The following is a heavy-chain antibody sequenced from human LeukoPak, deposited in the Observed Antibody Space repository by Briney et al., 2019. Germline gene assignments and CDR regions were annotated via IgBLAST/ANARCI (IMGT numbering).Heavy chain of an antibody. CDR1: GFFFSSHS. D-gene: IGHD2-15*01. Sequence: GGSLRLSCAASGFFFSSHSMAWVRQAPGKGLEWVAAITGAGDFSDYADSAQGRFTIFRDNSQNILFLQMNSLRLDDTAVYFCARRSSISSGYFDSWGQGTLVTVSS. CDR2: ITGAGDFS. V-gene: IGHV3-23*01. J-gene: IGHJ4*02. CDR3: ARRSSISSGYFDS.